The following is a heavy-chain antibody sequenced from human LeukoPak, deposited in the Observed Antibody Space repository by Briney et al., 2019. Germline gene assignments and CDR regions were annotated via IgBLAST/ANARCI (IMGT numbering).Heavy chain of an antibody. Sequence: SETLSLTCTVAGGSISSYYWSWIRQPPGKGLEWIGYIYYSGSTNYNPSLKSRVTISVDTSKNQFSLKLSSVTAADTAVYYCTTDLGGSYFDYWRQGTLVTVSS. CDR3: TTDLGGSYFDY. V-gene: IGHV4-59*01. D-gene: IGHD1-26*01. CDR1: GGSISSYY. CDR2: IYYSGST. J-gene: IGHJ4*02.